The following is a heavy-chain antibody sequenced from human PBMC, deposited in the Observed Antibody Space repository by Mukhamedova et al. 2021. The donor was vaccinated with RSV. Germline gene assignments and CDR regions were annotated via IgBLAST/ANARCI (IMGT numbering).Heavy chain of an antibody. D-gene: IGHD3-10*01. CDR3: ARSREVRGVNGDY. CDR2: ISSSSSYI. J-gene: IGHJ4*02. Sequence: GLEWVSSISSSSSYIYYADSVKGRFTISRDNAKNSLYLQMNSLRAEDTAVYYCARSREVRGVNGDYWGQGTLVTGSS. V-gene: IGHV3-21*01.